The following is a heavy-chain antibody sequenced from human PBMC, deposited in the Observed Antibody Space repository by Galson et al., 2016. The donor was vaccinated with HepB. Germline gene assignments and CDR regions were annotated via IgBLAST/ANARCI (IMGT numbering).Heavy chain of an antibody. CDR3: AKFASGTYYLDSFDY. J-gene: IGHJ4*02. V-gene: IGHV3-23*01. D-gene: IGHD3-10*01. CDR2: ISGSGGST. Sequence: SLRLSCAASRFTFRSYAMTWVRQAPGKGLEWVSTISGSGGSTYHADSMKGRFTISRDNSKNTVYLQMNSLRAEDTAVYYCAKFASGTYYLDSFDYWGQGTLVTVSS. CDR1: RFTFRSYA.